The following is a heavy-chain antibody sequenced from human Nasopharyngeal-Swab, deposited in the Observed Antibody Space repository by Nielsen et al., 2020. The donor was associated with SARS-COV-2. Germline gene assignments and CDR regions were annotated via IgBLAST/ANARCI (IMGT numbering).Heavy chain of an antibody. J-gene: IGHJ2*01. D-gene: IGHD1-1*01. CDR1: GFTFSSYF. CDR3: AKDLPEGWNSYLWYFDL. Sequence: GESLKISCAASGFTFSSYFMNWVRQAPGMGLEWVSVIHSDGTSTKYADSVKGRFTISRDNSKDTLYLQMNSLRAEDTAVYYCAKDLPEGWNSYLWYFDLWGRGTLVTVSS. CDR2: IHSDGTST. V-gene: IGHV3-23*03.